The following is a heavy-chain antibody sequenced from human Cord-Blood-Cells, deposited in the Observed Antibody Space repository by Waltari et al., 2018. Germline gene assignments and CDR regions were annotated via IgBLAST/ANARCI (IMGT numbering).Heavy chain of an antibody. D-gene: IGHD4-4*01. CDR1: GNTVTELY. J-gene: IGHJ4*02. V-gene: IGHV1-24*01. Sequence: HVQLLQAGAELQTPAACVKVSGKVAGNTVTELYLHWLRPDPGIGLEWMGGFDPEDGETIYAQKFQGRVTMTEDTSTDTAYMELSSLRSEDTAVYYCATDGPLTTHPLDYWGQGTLVTVSS. CDR2: FDPEDGET. CDR3: ATDGPLTTHPLDY.